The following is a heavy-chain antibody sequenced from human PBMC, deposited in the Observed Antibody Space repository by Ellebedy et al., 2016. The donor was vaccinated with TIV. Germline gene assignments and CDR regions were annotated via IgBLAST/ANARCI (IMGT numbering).Heavy chain of an antibody. J-gene: IGHJ3*02. CDR2: ITGSNDNI. CDR1: GFTFSTAW. Sequence: GESLKISXAASGFTFSTAWMNWVRQAPGKGPEWVSYITGSNDNIHYADSVKGRFTISRDNAKNSLYLQMNSLRGEDTAVYYCAREGNGYYSLDAFDIWGQGTAVTVSS. V-gene: IGHV3-21*05. CDR3: AREGNGYYSLDAFDI. D-gene: IGHD3-22*01.